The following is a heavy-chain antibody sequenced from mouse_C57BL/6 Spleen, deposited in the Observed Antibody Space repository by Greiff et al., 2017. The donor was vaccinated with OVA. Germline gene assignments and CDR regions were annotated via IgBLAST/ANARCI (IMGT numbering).Heavy chain of an antibody. CDR1: GYTFTSYG. J-gene: IGHJ2*01. CDR2: IYPRSGNT. Sequence: VQLQQSGAELARPGASVKLSCKASGYTFTSYGISWVKQRTGQGLEWIGEIYPRSGNTYYNEKFKGKATLTADKSSSTAYMVLRSLTSEYSSVYFCARRRDYDAFDYWGQGTTLTVSS. D-gene: IGHD2-4*01. V-gene: IGHV1-81*01. CDR3: ARRRDYDAFDY.